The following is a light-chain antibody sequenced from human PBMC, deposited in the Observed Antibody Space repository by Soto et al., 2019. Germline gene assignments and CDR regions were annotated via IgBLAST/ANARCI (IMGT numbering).Light chain of an antibody. J-gene: IGLJ3*02. Sequence: QSALTQPRSVSGSPGQSVTISCTGTSSDVGGYNFVSWYQQYPGKAPKFMIYDVNKRPSGVPDCFSGSKSGNTASLTISGLQAEDEADYYCCSYTGSYTWVFGGGTKLTVL. CDR1: SSDVGGYNF. V-gene: IGLV2-11*01. CDR2: DVN. CDR3: CSYTGSYTWV.